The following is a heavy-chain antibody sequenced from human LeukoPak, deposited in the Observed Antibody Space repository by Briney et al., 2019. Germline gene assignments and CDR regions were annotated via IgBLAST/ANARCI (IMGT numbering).Heavy chain of an antibody. V-gene: IGHV4-39*07. CDR3: ARDEIYYGSGSSKTHYYFDY. Sequence: TPSETLSLTCTVSGGSISSSSYYWGWIRQPPGKVLEWIGSIYYSGSTYYNPSLKSLATISVDTSKNQFSLKLSSVPAADTAVYYCARDEIYYGSGSSKTHYYFDYWGQGTLVTVSS. CDR2: IYYSGST. CDR1: GGSISSSSYY. D-gene: IGHD3-10*01. J-gene: IGHJ4*02.